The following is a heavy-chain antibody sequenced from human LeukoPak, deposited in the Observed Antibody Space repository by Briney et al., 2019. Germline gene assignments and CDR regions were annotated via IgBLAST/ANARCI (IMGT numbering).Heavy chain of an antibody. D-gene: IGHD6-19*01. Sequence: GGSLRLSCAASGFTFSSYAMHWVRQAPGKGLEWVAVISYDGSNKYYADSVKGRFTISRDNSKNTLYLQMNSLRAEDAAVYYCARDRHAGSGWYRGFDYWGQGTLVTVSS. CDR1: GFTFSSYA. CDR3: ARDRHAGSGWYRGFDY. V-gene: IGHV3-30-3*01. CDR2: ISYDGSNK. J-gene: IGHJ4*02.